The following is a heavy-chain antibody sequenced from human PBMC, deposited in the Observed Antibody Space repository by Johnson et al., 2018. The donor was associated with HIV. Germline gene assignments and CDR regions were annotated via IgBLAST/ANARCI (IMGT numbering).Heavy chain of an antibody. CDR3: ARAKDAAYPYDAFDV. D-gene: IGHD2-15*01. J-gene: IGHJ3*01. CDR1: GLTFSSYA. CDR2: ISYDGSNK. Sequence: QVQLVESGGGVGQPGRSLRLSCAASGLTFSSYAMHWVRQAPGKGLEWVAVISYDGSNKYYADSVKGRFTISRDNSKNTLYLQMDSLRAEDTAMYYCARAKDAAYPYDAFDVWGHGTMVIVSA. V-gene: IGHV3-30*04.